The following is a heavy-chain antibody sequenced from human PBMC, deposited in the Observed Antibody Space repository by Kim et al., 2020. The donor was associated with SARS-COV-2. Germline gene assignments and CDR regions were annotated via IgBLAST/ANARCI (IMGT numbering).Heavy chain of an antibody. CDR3: ARLPAEDYDFWSGPFDY. CDR2: IIPILGIA. D-gene: IGHD3-3*01. J-gene: IGHJ4*01. Sequence: SVKVSCKASGGTFSSYAISWVRQAPGQGLEWMGRIIPILGIANYAQKFQGRVTITADKSTSTAYMELSSLRSEDTAVYYCARLPAEDYDFWSGPFDYWG. CDR1: GGTFSSYA. V-gene: IGHV1-69*04.